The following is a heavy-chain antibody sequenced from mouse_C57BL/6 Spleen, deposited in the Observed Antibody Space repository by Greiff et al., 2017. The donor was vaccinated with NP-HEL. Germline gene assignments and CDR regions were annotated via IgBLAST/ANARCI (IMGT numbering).Heavy chain of an antibody. V-gene: IGHV1-5*01. Sequence: EVHLVESGTVLARPGASVKMSCKTSGYTFTSYWMHWVKQRPGQGLEWIGAIYPGNSDTSYNQKFKGKAKLTAVTSASTAYMELSSLTNEDSAVYYCTTYDYGDDYYAMDYWGQGTSVTVSS. J-gene: IGHJ4*01. D-gene: IGHD2-4*01. CDR2: IYPGNSDT. CDR1: GYTFTSYW. CDR3: TTYDYGDDYYAMDY.